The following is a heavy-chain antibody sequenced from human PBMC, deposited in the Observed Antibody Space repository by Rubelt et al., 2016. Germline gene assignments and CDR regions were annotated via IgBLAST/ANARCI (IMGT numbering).Heavy chain of an antibody. CDR2: INTDGST. V-gene: IGHV3-74*01. CDR3: ARAVPFDY. CDR1: RYW. Sequence: RYWMHWVRQAPGKGLVWVSRINTDGSTSYADSVKGRFTISRDNAKNSLYLQMNSLRAEDAAVYYCARAVPFDYWGQGTLVTVSS. J-gene: IGHJ4*02.